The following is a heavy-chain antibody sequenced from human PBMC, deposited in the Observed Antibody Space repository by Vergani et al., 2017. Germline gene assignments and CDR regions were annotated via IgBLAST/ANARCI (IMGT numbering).Heavy chain of an antibody. D-gene: IGHD2-2*02. CDR1: GGSISSGSCY. V-gene: IGHV4-61*02. CDR2: IYTSGST. J-gene: IGHJ4*02. Sequence: QVQLQESGPGLVKPSQTLSLTCTVSGGSISSGSCYWSWIRQPAGKGLEWIGSIYTSGSTNYNPSLKSRVTIPVDTDKNQFSLKLSSGTAADTAVYYCARGGVVTAAITTFGRTVNHFDYGGEGSLVTVAS. CDR3: ARGGVVTAAITTFGRTVNHFDY.